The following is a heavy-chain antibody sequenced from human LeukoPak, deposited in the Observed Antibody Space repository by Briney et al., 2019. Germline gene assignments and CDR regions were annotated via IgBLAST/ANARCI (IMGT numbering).Heavy chain of an antibody. CDR1: GGSISSYY. Sequence: PSETLSLTCTVSGGSISSYYWSWIRQPPGKGLEWIGYIYYSGSTNYNPSLKSRVTISVDTSKNQFSLKLSSVTAADTAVYYCARVGRYMTYLWFDPWGQGTLVTVSS. CDR2: IYYSGST. D-gene: IGHD3-16*02. CDR3: ARVGRYMTYLWFDP. J-gene: IGHJ5*02. V-gene: IGHV4-59*08.